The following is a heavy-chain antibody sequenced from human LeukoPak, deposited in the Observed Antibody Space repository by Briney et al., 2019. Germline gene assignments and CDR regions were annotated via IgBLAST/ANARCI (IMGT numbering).Heavy chain of an antibody. V-gene: IGHV4-59*01. CDR3: ARDYAFDI. J-gene: IGHJ3*02. CDR2: IYYSGNT. CDR1: GDSISSYY. Sequence: SETLPLTCTVSGDSISSYYWSWIRQPPGKGLEWIGCIYYSGNTNYNPSLKSRVTISIDTSKNQFSLKLSSVTAADTAVYYCARDYAFDIWGQGTMVTVSS.